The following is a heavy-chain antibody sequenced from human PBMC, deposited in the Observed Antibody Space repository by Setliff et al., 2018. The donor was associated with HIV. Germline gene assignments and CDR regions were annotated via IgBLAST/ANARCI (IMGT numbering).Heavy chain of an antibody. V-gene: IGHV1-2*06. CDR2: INLNSGGT. CDR1: GYTSTGYY. Sequence: ASVKVSCKASGYTSTGYYVHWVRQAPGQGLEWMGRINLNSGGTTYAQRFQGRVTMTRDTSITTAYMELSSLISDDTAVYYCAREERYYDGKGALDYWGQGMLATVSS. D-gene: IGHD3-22*01. J-gene: IGHJ4*02. CDR3: AREERYYDGKGALDY.